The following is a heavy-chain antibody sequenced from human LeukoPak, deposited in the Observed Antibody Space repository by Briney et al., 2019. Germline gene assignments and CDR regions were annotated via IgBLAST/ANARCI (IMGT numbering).Heavy chain of an antibody. V-gene: IGHV3-7*01. CDR2: IKQDGSEK. J-gene: IGHJ3*02. D-gene: IGHD3-22*01. Sequence: GGSLRLSCAASGFTFSSYWMSWVRQAPGKGLEWVANIKQDGSEKYYVDSVKGRFTISRDNAKNSLYLQMNSLRAEDTAVYYCARDYYDSSGYSHDAFDIWGQGTMVTVSS. CDR1: GFTFSSYW. CDR3: ARDYYDSSGYSHDAFDI.